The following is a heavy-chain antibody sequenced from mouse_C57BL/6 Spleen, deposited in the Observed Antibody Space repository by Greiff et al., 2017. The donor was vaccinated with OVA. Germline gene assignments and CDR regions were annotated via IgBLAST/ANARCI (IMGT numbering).Heavy chain of an antibody. D-gene: IGHD3-2*02. CDR2: IHPNSGST. CDR1: GYTFTSYW. CDR3: ASLDSSGYWFAY. V-gene: IGHV1-64*01. Sequence: VQLQQPGAELVKPGASVKLSCKASGYTFTSYWMHWVKQRPGQGLEWIGMIHPNSGSTNYNEKFKSKATLTVGKSSSTAYMQLSSLTSEDSAVYYCASLDSSGYWFAYWGQGTLVTVSA. J-gene: IGHJ3*01.